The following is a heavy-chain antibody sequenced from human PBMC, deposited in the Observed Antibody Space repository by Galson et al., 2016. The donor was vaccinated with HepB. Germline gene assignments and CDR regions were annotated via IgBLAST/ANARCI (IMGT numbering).Heavy chain of an antibody. J-gene: IGHJ6*02. CDR2: ISNSNSYI. D-gene: IGHD2-2*02. Sequence: SLRLSCAASGFTFSTYNMHWVRQAPGKGLEWVASISNSNSYIYYTDSVKGRFTITRDNSKNSLYLQMNRLRAEDTAVYYCARDFGYCSSTSCYKGGLFYYYGMDVWGQGTTVTVSS. V-gene: IGHV3-21*04. CDR1: GFTFSTYN. CDR3: ARDFGYCSSTSCYKGGLFYYYGMDV.